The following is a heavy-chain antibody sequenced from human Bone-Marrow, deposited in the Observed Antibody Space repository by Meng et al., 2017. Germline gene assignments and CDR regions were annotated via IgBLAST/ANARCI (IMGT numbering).Heavy chain of an antibody. CDR3: ARVYSSTWYDHFDY. Sequence: GGSLRLSCAASGFTFSSYAMSWVRQAPGKGLEWVSAISGSGGSTYYADSVKGRFTISRDNSKNTLYLQMNSLRAEDTSVYYCARVYSSTWYDHFDYWGQGTLVTVSS. D-gene: IGHD6-13*01. CDR2: ISGSGGST. J-gene: IGHJ4*02. CDR1: GFTFSSYA. V-gene: IGHV3-23*01.